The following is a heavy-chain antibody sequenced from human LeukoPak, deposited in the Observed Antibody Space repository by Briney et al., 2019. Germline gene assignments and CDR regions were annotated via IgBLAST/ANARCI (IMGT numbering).Heavy chain of an antibody. CDR3: ARSAWPYYFDY. CDR1: GFTLSNYW. CDR2: LHSDGTST. V-gene: IGHV3-74*01. J-gene: IGHJ4*02. Sequence: GGSLRLSCAASGFTLSNYWMHWVRQAPGKGLVWVSRLHSDGTSTSYADSVRRRITISNDNARNIPYLQINATGAEAAAVYYCARSAWPYYFDYWGQGTLVSVSS.